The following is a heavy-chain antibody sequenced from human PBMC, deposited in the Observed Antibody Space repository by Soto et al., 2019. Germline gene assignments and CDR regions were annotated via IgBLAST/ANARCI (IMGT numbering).Heavy chain of an antibody. D-gene: IGHD3-16*01. Sequence: PSETLSLTCTVSGASISSSDYHWGWIRQPPGKGLEWIGSIYYSGNTYYNPSLKSRVTMSVDTSKNQFSLNLNSVTAADTAVYYCEKQGVFISDTYPPSRFWGRATLVTVSS. CDR2: IYYSGNT. J-gene: IGHJ4*02. CDR1: GASISSSDYH. CDR3: EKQGVFISDTYPPSRF. V-gene: IGHV4-39*01.